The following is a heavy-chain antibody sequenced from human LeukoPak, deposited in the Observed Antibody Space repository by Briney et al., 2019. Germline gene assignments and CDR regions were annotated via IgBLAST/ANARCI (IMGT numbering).Heavy chain of an antibody. V-gene: IGHV3-74*01. CDR1: GFSISSYW. D-gene: IGHD4-11*01. CDR2: ISPDGSTT. J-gene: IGHJ4*02. Sequence: TGGSLRLSCAASGFSISSYWMHWVRQVPGKGLVWVSRISPDGSTTGYADSVKGRFTASRDNARNTLYLQINSLRAEDSAVYYCTGDRTTITLFELWGQGTLVTVSS. CDR3: TGDRTTITLFEL.